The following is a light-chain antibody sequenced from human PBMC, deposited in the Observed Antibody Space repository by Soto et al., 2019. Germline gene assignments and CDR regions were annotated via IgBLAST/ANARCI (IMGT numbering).Light chain of an antibody. CDR1: SSDVGGYNY. CDR3: SSYTSSSTLV. Sequence: QSALTKPASVSGSPGQSIPISCTGTSSDVGGYNYVSWYQQHPGKAPKLMIYEVSNRPSGVSNRFSGSKSGNTASLTISGFQAEDEADYYCSSYTSSSTLVFGPGTKVTVL. V-gene: IGLV2-14*01. J-gene: IGLJ1*01. CDR2: EVS.